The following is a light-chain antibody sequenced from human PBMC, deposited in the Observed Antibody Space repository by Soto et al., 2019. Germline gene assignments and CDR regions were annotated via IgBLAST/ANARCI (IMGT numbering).Light chain of an antibody. Sequence: QSVLTQPPSVSAAPGQKVTISCSGTTSNVANNFVSWYQQFPGKAPKLLIYDDIRRPSGIPDRFSASKSGTSATLGITGLQPGDEADYYCGSWDSSLTANVFGTGTKVTVL. CDR3: GSWDSSLTANV. CDR1: TSNVANNF. CDR2: DDI. V-gene: IGLV1-51*01. J-gene: IGLJ1*01.